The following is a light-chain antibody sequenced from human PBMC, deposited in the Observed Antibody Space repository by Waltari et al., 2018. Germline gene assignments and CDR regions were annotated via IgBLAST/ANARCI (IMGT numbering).Light chain of an antibody. V-gene: IGKV1-39*01. CDR3: QQSYSTPPFT. Sequence: DIQMTQSPSSLSAIVGDRFTITCRASQSISSYLNWFQQKPGKAPKLLIYASSSLQSGVPSRFSGSGSETDFTLTISSLQPEDFATYYCQQSYSTPPFTFGPGTKVDIK. CDR2: ASS. CDR1: QSISSY. J-gene: IGKJ3*01.